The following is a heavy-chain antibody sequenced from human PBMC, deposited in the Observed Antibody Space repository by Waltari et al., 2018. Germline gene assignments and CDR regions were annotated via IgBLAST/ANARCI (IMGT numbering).Heavy chain of an antibody. CDR3: ARARDEETAMVYFDC. CDR2: MYDAGST. Sequence: EVQLVESGGGLVHPGGSLRLSCAASGFTVSSNHMSWVRQAPGKGREWVSLMYDAGSTYYPDSVMCRFTISRDNSKNTVHLQMNSLRVEDTAIYYCARARDEETAMVYFDCWGQGTLVSVSS. CDR1: GFTVSSNH. D-gene: IGHD5-18*01. V-gene: IGHV3-66*02. J-gene: IGHJ4*02.